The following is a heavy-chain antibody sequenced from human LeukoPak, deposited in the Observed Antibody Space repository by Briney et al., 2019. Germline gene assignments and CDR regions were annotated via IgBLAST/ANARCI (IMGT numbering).Heavy chain of an antibody. V-gene: IGHV3-30*18. CDR3: AKALLGPYGVDV. J-gene: IGHJ6*02. CDR2: ISYDGRTK. D-gene: IGHD2/OR15-2a*01. Sequence: GGSLRLSCAASGFTFSNYAMHWVRQASGKGLEWVAEISYDGRTKYYADSVKGRFTISRDDSKNTLYLQMNGLRAEDTAVYYCAKALLGPYGVDVWGQGTTVTVSS. CDR1: GFTFSNYA.